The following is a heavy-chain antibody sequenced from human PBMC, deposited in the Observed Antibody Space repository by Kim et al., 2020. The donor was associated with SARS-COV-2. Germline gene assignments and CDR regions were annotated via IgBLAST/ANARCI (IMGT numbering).Heavy chain of an antibody. CDR3: ARHNLGLELEV. CDR1: GYTFTSYY. V-gene: IGHV1-46*01. CDR2: INPSCGIT. D-gene: IGHD1-7*01. Sequence: ASVKVSCKASGYTFTSYYMPWVLPAPSQALSWMLLINPSCGITSYAQKFQGRVTMTRDTSTSTVYMELSILRSEDTAVYYCARHNLGLELEVWGQGTLVTVSS. J-gene: IGHJ4*02.